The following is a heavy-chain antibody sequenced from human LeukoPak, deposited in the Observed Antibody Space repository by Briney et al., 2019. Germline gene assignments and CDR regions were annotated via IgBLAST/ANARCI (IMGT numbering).Heavy chain of an antibody. CDR2: MNPNSGNT. CDR3: ARADYDSSGYYYGYYYMDV. Sequence: VASVKVSCKASGYTFTSYDINWVRQATGQGLEWMGWMNPNSGNTGYAQKFQGRVTMTRNTSISIAYMELSSLRSEDTAVYYCARADYDSSGYYYGYYYMDVWGKGSTVTASS. CDR1: GYTFTSYD. V-gene: IGHV1-8*01. D-gene: IGHD3-22*01. J-gene: IGHJ6*03.